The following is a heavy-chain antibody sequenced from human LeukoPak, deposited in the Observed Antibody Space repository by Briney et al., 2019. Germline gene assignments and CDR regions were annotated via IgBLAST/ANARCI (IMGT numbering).Heavy chain of an antibody. J-gene: IGHJ6*02. CDR1: GSIFNNYA. V-gene: IGHV3-30-3*01. CDR2: ISYDGSNK. Sequence: GGSLRLSCAASGSIFNNYAMNWVRQAPGKGLEWVAVISYDGSNKYYADSVKGRFTISRDNSKNTLYLQMNSLRAEDTAVYYCARDYYDSSGYFPYYYYYYGMDVWGQGTTVTVSS. CDR3: ARDYYDSSGYFPYYYYYYGMDV. D-gene: IGHD3-22*01.